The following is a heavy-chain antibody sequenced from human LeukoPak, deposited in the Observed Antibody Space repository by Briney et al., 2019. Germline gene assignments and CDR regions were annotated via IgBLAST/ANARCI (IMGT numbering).Heavy chain of an antibody. V-gene: IGHV5-51*01. CDR2: IYPADSET. Sequence: GESLKISCKVSGYTFSNYWIGWVRQMPGKGLEWVGIIYPADSETRYSPSYQGQVTMSDNKSITTAYLQWSSLKASDTAIFYCARKISGSYYGLDYWGQGTLVTVSS. J-gene: IGHJ4*02. CDR1: GYTFSNYW. CDR3: ARKISGSYYGLDY. D-gene: IGHD1-26*01.